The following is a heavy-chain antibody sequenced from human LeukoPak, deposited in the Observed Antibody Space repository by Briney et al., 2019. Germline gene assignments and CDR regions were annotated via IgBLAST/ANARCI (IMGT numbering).Heavy chain of an antibody. V-gene: IGHV4-39*07. CDR2: IYYSGST. J-gene: IGHJ4*02. CDR3: ARQTGSGLFILP. D-gene: IGHD3/OR15-3a*01. Sequence: PSETLSLTCAVSGGSISSSSYYWGWIRQPPGKGLEWIGSIYYSGSTYYNPSLKSRVTISVDTSKNQFSLKLSSVTAADTAVYYCARQTGSGLFILPGGQGTLVTVSS. CDR1: GGSISSSSYY.